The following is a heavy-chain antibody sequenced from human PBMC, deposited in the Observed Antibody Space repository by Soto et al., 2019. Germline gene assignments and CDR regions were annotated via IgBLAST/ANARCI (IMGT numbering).Heavy chain of an antibody. CDR1: GFTFRSYV. CDR2: TSYDGSDK. Sequence: QVQLVESGGGVVQPGTSLRVSCVGSGFTFRSYVIHWVRQAPGKGLEWVALTSYDGSDKYYGDSVRGRFTISRDNSRNTVDLQMDSLRLEDTALYYCARWGTTGGLDVWGQGTLVYVSS. V-gene: IGHV3-30*19. D-gene: IGHD3-16*01. J-gene: IGHJ1*01. CDR3: ARWGTTGGLDV.